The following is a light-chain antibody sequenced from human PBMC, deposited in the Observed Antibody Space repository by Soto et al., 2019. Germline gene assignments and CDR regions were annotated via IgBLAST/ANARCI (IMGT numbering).Light chain of an antibody. CDR2: DAS. V-gene: IGKV3-11*01. J-gene: IGKJ4*01. Sequence: EIVLTQSPATLSLSPGERATLSCRASQSVSSYLAWYQQKPGQAPRLLIYDASKRAPGIPVRFSGSGSGTDFTLTISSLEPEDFAVYYCQQRSNWPPTFGGGTKVDIK. CDR3: QQRSNWPPT. CDR1: QSVSSY.